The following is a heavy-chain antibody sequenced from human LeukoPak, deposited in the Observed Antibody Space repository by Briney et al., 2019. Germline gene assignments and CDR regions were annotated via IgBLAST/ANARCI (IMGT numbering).Heavy chain of an antibody. V-gene: IGHV3-30*18. CDR3: AKIGWVRGEGAFDI. CDR2: ISYDGSNK. CDR1: GFTFSRYG. Sequence: GGSLRLSCAASGFTFSRYGMHWVGQAPGKGLEWVAVISYDGSNKYYADSVKGRFTISRDNSKNTLYLQMNSLRAEDTAVYYCAKIGWVRGEGAFDIWGQGTMVTVSS. D-gene: IGHD3-10*01. J-gene: IGHJ3*02.